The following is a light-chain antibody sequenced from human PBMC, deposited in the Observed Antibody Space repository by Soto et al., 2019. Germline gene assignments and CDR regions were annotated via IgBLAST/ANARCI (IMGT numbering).Light chain of an antibody. CDR3: QQYNILST. CDR1: QSISSW. Sequence: DIPMTQSPSTLSASVGGRVTITCRASQSISSWLAWYQQKPGKAPKLLIYDAYSLESGVPTRFSGSRSGTEFTLTISSLHPDDFATYYCQQYNILSTFGQGTKVDI. CDR2: DAY. V-gene: IGKV1-5*01. J-gene: IGKJ1*01.